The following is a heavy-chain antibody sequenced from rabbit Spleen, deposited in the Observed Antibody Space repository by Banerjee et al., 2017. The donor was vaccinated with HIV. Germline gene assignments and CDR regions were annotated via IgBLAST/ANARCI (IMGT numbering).Heavy chain of an antibody. D-gene: IGHD2-1*01. Sequence: QSLEESGGDLVKPGASLTLTCTTSGFSFSSNYWICWVRQAPGKGLEWITCIYGGSSGSTYYASWAKGRFTISKTSSTTVTLQMTSLTAADTATYFCARMVHSNNAVDYDLWGPGTLVTVS. J-gene: IGHJ6*01. CDR2: IYGGSSGST. CDR1: GFSFSSNYW. CDR3: ARMVHSNNAVDYDL. V-gene: IGHV1S40*01.